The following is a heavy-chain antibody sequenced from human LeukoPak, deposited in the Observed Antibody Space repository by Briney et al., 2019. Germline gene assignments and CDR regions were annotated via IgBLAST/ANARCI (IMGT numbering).Heavy chain of an antibody. CDR2: ISNSGGST. D-gene: IGHD6-13*01. Sequence: PGGSLRLSCVASGFIFSRYGMHWVRQAPGKGLEYVSAISNSGGSTYYANSVKGRFTISRDNSKNTLYLQTGSLRGVDMAVYYCARGLITGAAGTYYYYGMDVWGQGTTVTVSS. J-gene: IGHJ6*02. CDR3: ARGLITGAAGTYYYYGMDV. V-gene: IGHV3-64*01. CDR1: GFIFSRYG.